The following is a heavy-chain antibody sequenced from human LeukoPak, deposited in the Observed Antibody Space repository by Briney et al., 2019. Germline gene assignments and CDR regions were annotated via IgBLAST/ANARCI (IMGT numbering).Heavy chain of an antibody. V-gene: IGHV4-34*01. D-gene: IGHD4-11*01. CDR1: GGSLSGYY. J-gene: IGHJ4*02. Sequence: SETLSLTCAVYGGSLSGYYWSWIRQSPGKGLEWIGEINDSGSTNYNPSLKSRVTISVDTSKNQFSLKLTSVTAADTAVYYCASLTVPSTFDYWGQGTLVTVSS. CDR3: ASLTVPSTFDY. CDR2: INDSGST.